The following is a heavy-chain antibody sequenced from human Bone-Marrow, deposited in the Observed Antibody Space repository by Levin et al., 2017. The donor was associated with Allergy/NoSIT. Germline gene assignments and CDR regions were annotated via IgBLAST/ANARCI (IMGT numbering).Heavy chain of an antibody. V-gene: IGHV4-59*01. CDR1: GGSISNYY. J-gene: IGHJ5*02. Sequence: KASETLSLTCTVSGGSISNYYWSWIRQPPGKGLEWIGYIHNSGSTNYNPSLKTRITISVDTSKNQFSLRLSSVTAADTAVYYCARHLSGTYFWFDPWGHGTLVTVSS. D-gene: IGHD3-10*01. CDR3: ARHLSGTYFWFDP. CDR2: IHNSGST.